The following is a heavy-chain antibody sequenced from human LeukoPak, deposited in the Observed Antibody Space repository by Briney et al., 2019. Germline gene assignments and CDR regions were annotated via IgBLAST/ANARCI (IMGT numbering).Heavy chain of an antibody. V-gene: IGHV4-34*01. D-gene: IGHD6-6*01. Sequence: SETLSLTCAVYGGSFSGYYWSWIRQPPGKGLEWIGEINHSGSTNYNPSLKSRVTISVDTSKNQFSLKLSSVTAADTAVFYCARSITSRLSGMDVWGQGTTVTVSS. CDR3: ARSITSRLSGMDV. J-gene: IGHJ6*02. CDR2: INHSGST. CDR1: GGSFSGYY.